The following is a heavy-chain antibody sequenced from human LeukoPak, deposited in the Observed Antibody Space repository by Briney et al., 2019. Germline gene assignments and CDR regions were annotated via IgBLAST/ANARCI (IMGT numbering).Heavy chain of an antibody. V-gene: IGHV4-38-2*02. CDR1: GYSISSGYY. J-gene: IGHJ4*02. CDR3: AIPTNTQWLAPNPAYYFDY. Sequence: SETLSLTCTVSGYSISSGYYWGWIRQPPGKGLEWIGSIYHSGSTYYNPSLKSRVTISVDTFKNQFSLKLSSVTAADTAVYYCAIPTNTQWLAPNPAYYFDYWGQGTLVTVSS. D-gene: IGHD5-12*01. CDR2: IYHSGST.